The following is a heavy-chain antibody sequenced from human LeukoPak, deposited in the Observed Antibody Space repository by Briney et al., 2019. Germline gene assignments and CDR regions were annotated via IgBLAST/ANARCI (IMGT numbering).Heavy chain of an antibody. J-gene: IGHJ4*02. D-gene: IGHD3-22*01. V-gene: IGHV3-23*01. CDR1: GFTFSSYA. CDR3: AKVKDSSGYYSPYFDY. CDR2: ISGSGGST. Sequence: QPGGSLRLSCAASGFTFSSYAMSWVRQAPGKGLEWVSAISGSGGSTYYADSVKGRFTISRDNSKNTLYLQMNSLRAEDTAVYYCAKVKDSSGYYSPYFDYWGQGTLVTVSS.